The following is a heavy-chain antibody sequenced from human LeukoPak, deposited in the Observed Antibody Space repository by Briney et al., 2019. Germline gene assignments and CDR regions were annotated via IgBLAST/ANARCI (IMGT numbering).Heavy chain of an antibody. Sequence: SETLSLTCGVDGGSFSAYYWSWIRQAPGKGLEWIGEINHSGNTIYNPSLKSRVTISVDTSKNQFSLKLSSVTAADTAVYYCARGPQDDSGAYDIWGQGTMVTVSS. CDR3: ARGPQDDSGAYDI. CDR2: INHSGNT. J-gene: IGHJ3*02. D-gene: IGHD6-25*01. CDR1: GGSFSAYY. V-gene: IGHV4-34*01.